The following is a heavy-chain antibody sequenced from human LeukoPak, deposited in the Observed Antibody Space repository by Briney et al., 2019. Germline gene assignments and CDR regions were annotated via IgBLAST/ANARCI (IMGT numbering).Heavy chain of an antibody. D-gene: IGHD6-19*01. J-gene: IGHJ4*02. CDR1: GFIFSRYA. CDR3: AKDQRSIAVTGYFDY. V-gene: IGHV3-23*01. CDR2: ISNSGDST. Sequence: GGSLRLSCAPSGFIFSRYAMNWVRQAPGKGLEWVSIISNSGDSTIYADSVKGRFTISRDNSKNTLYLQMNSLRAEDTAVYYCAKDQRSIAVTGYFDYWGQGTLVTVSS.